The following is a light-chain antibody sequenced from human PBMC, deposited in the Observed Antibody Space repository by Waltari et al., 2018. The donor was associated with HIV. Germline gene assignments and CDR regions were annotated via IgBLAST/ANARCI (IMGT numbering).Light chain of an antibody. V-gene: IGLV3-1*01. J-gene: IGLJ2*01. CDR2: DDT. Sequence: SYELTQLPSVSVSPGQTATIPCSGYQLGNRYVCWYEQKPGQSRLLVILDDTKRPSGIPERFSGSNSVNTATLTISGTQAVDEADYYCRAWDSSTVIFGGGTRLTVL. CDR3: RAWDSSTVI. CDR1: QLGNRY.